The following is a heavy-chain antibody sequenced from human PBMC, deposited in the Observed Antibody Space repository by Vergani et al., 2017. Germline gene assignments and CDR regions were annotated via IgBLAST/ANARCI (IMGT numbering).Heavy chain of an antibody. Sequence: QVQLVQSGAEVKKPGASVKVSCKASGYTFTSYYMHCVRQAPGQGLEWMGIINPSGGSTSYAQKFQGRVTMTRDTSTSTVYMELSSLRSEDTAVYYCARGPHAAAAGRTLNWFDPWGQGTLVTVSS. V-gene: IGHV1-46*03. J-gene: IGHJ5*02. CDR1: GYTFTSYY. CDR3: ARGPHAAAAGRTLNWFDP. CDR2: INPSGGST. D-gene: IGHD6-13*01.